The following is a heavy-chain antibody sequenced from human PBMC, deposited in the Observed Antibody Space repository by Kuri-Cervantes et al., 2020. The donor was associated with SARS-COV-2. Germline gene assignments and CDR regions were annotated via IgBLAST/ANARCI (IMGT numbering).Heavy chain of an antibody. V-gene: IGHV3-21*01. CDR2: ISSSSSYI. CDR3: VRVAGEGPVYYYYMDV. Sequence: GESLKISCAASGFTFSSYSMNWVRQAPGKGLEWVSSISSSSSYIYYADSVKGRFTISRDNAKNSLYLQMNSLRGEDTAVYYCVRVAGEGPVYYYYMDVWGKGTTVTVSS. CDR1: GFTFSSYS. J-gene: IGHJ6*03.